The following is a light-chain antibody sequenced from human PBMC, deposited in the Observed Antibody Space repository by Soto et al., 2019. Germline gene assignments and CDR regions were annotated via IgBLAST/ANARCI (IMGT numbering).Light chain of an antibody. Sequence: EIVLTQSPGTLSLSPGERATLSCRASQSVSSTYLAWYQQKPGQAPRLLIYGTSSRATGIPDRFSGSGSGKDFTLTSSRLEPEDFAVYYCQQYGSSLLTFGQGTQVEIK. CDR2: GTS. J-gene: IGKJ1*01. CDR1: QSVSSTY. V-gene: IGKV3-20*01. CDR3: QQYGSSLLT.